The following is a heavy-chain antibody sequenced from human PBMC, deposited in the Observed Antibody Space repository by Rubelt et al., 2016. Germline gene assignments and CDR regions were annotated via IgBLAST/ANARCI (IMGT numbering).Heavy chain of an antibody. J-gene: IGHJ4*02. D-gene: IGHD5-12*01. V-gene: IGHV3-74*01. CDR1: GFTFRNYW. Sequence: VESGGGLVQPGGSLRLSCAASGFTFRNYWMHWVRQVPGKGLVWVSRINNDGSSTNYADSVKGRFTISRDNSKNTLSLQMNSLRAEDSAVYYCARFEVSGYDPDCWGQGTLVTVSS. CDR3: ARFEVSGYDPDC. CDR2: INNDGSST.